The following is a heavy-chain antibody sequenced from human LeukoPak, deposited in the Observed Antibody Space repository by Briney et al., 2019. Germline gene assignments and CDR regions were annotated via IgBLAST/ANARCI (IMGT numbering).Heavy chain of an antibody. CDR3: ARVKGLYYYYYMDV. J-gene: IGHJ6*03. CDR1: GGSISTYY. CDR2: IYYDGST. V-gene: IGHV4-59*12. Sequence: PSETLSLTCTVSGGSISTYYWSWIRQSPGKGLEWIGYIYYDGSTNYNPSLKSRVTISVDTSKNQFSLKLSSVTAADTAVYYCARVKGLYYYYYMDVWGKGTTVTISS. D-gene: IGHD4-23*01.